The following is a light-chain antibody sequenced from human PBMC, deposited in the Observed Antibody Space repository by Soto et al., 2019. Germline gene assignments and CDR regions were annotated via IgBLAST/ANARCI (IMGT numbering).Light chain of an antibody. J-gene: IGLJ3*02. V-gene: IGLV2-14*01. Sequence: QSVLTQPASVSGSPGQSITISCTGSSSDVGAYDYVSWYQQHPGKAPKFMLYEVSNRPSGLSDRFSGSKSGNTASLTISGLQAEDEAHYYCSSFTSSNTLVFGGGTQLTVL. CDR2: EVS. CDR3: SSFTSSNTLV. CDR1: SSDVGAYDY.